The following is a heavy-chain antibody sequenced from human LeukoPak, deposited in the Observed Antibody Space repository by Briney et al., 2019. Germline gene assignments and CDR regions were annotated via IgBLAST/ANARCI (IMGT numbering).Heavy chain of an antibody. CDR1: GFTFNNYW. J-gene: IGHJ6*02. CDR2: IKQDGSEK. V-gene: IGHV3-7*01. D-gene: IGHD2-21*01. CDR3: AKSRPFVGDYYYYYGMDV. Sequence: PGGSLRLSCAASGFTFNNYWMSWVRQAPGKGLEWVTNIKQDGSEKKYVDSVKGRFTISRDNSKNTLYLQMNSLRAEDTAVYYCAKSRPFVGDYYYYYGMDVWGQGTTVTVSS.